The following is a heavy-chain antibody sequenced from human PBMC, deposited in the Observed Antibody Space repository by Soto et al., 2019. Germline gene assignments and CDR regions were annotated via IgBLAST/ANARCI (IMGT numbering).Heavy chain of an antibody. J-gene: IGHJ6*02. CDR3: ARETYYYGSATDGMAV. CDR1: GGSLSRGGYY. V-gene: IGHV4-31*03. CDR2: IYYSGST. Sequence: VSLAYTVSGGSLSRGGYYWTWIRQHPGKGREGIGYIYYSGSTYYNPSLKSRVTISVDTTKSQVFLKLISGTAADTAVYYCARETYYYGSATDGMAVSGQGTAVTV. D-gene: IGHD3-10*01.